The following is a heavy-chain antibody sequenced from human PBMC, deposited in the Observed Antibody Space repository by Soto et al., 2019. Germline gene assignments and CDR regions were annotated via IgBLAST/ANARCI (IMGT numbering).Heavy chain of an antibody. CDR1: GGSISSYY. J-gene: IGHJ6*02. CDR3: ARHAVRYGMDV. V-gene: IGHV4-59*08. Sequence: QVQLQESGPGLVKPSETLSLTCTVSGGSISSYYWSWIRQPPGKGLEWIGYIYYSGSTNYNPSLKSRVTISVDTSKNQFSLKLSSVTAADTAVYYCARHAVRYGMDVWGQGTTVTVSS. CDR2: IYYSGST.